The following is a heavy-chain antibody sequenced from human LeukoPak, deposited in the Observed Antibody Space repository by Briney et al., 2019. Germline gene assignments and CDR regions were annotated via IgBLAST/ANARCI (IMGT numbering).Heavy chain of an antibody. CDR2: ISSSSSYI. CDR3: ARESSSWGRWFDP. D-gene: IGHD6-13*01. CDR1: GFTFSSYS. J-gene: IGHJ5*02. Sequence: GGSLRLSCAASGFTFSSYSMNWVRQAPGKGLEWVSSISSSSSYIYYADSVEGRFTISRDNAKNSLYLQMNSLRAEDTAVYYCARESSSWGRWFDPWGQGTLVTVSS. V-gene: IGHV3-21*01.